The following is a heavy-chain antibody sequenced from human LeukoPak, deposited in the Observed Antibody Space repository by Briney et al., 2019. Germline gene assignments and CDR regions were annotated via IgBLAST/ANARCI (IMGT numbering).Heavy chain of an antibody. J-gene: IGHJ4*02. CDR3: ARGRLTQLDGDY. D-gene: IGHD6-6*01. Sequence: ASVKVSCTASGYTFTSYDINWVRQATGQGLEWMGWMNPNSGNTGYAQKFQGRVTMTRNTSISTAYMELSSLRSEDTAVYYCARGRLTQLDGDYWGQGTLVTVSS. CDR1: GYTFTSYD. V-gene: IGHV1-8*01. CDR2: MNPNSGNT.